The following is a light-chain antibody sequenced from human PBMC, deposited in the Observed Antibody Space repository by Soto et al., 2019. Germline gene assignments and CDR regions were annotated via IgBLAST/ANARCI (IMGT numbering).Light chain of an antibody. J-gene: IGLJ2*01. Sequence: QSVLTQPPSVSGPPGQRVTISCTGTSSNIGAGKAVHWYQHLPGTAPKLLISANTDRPSGVPDRFSGSNSGTSASLAITGLQAEDEADYYCQSYDTSLSGVIFGGGTKVTVL. CDR1: SSNIGAGKA. V-gene: IGLV1-40*01. CDR2: ANT. CDR3: QSYDTSLSGVI.